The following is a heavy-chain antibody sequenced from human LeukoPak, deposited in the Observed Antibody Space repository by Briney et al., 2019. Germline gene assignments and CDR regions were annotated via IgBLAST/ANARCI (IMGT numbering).Heavy chain of an antibody. CDR1: GGSISSGDYY. J-gene: IGHJ4*02. V-gene: IGHV4-30-4*08. CDR3: AREGSTGASRYFDY. Sequence: SQTLSLTCTVSGGSISSGDYYWSWIRQPPGKGLGWVGYIYYSGSTYYNPSLKSRVTISVDTSKNQFSLKLSSVTAADTAVYYCAREGSTGASRYFDYWGQGTLVTVSS. D-gene: IGHD1-26*01. CDR2: IYYSGST.